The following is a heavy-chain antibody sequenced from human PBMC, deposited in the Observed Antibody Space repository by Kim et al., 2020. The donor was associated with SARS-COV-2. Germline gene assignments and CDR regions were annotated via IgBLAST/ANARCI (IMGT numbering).Heavy chain of an antibody. CDR3: ARGGPLWFGEFPEY. Sequence: GGSLRLSCAASGFTFSSYWMHWVRQAPGKGLVWVSRINSDGSSTSYADSVKGRFTISRDNAKNTLYLQMNSLRAEDTAVYYCARGGPLWFGEFPEYWGQGTLVTVSS. D-gene: IGHD3-10*01. V-gene: IGHV3-74*01. J-gene: IGHJ4*02. CDR1: GFTFSSYW. CDR2: INSDGSST.